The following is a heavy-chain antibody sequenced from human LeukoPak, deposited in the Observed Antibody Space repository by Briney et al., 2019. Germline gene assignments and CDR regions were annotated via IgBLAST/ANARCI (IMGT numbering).Heavy chain of an antibody. D-gene: IGHD3-10*01. CDR2: ISFSGDST. J-gene: IGHJ4*02. CDR1: GFIFSNYG. CDR3: ARAQRTYYYGSGSYYLDY. V-gene: IGHV3-23*01. Sequence: PGGSLRLSCAASGFIFSNYGLHWVRQAPGKGLEWVSHISFSGDSTYYADSVKGHFTISRDNSKNTLYLQMNSLRAEDTAVYYCARAQRTYYYGSGSYYLDYWGQGTLVTVSS.